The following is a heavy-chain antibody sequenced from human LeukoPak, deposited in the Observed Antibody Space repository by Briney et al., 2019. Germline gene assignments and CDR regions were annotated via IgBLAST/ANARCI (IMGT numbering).Heavy chain of an antibody. CDR2: IYYSGST. Sequence: SETLSLTCTVSGGSISSYYWSWIRQPPGKGLEWIGYIYYSGSTNYNPSLKSRVTISVDTSKNQFSLKLSSVTAADTAVYYCARSITYYDFWGGYDYWGQGTLVTVSS. CDR1: GGSISSYY. J-gene: IGHJ4*02. D-gene: IGHD3-3*01. V-gene: IGHV4-59*08. CDR3: ARSITYYDFWGGYDY.